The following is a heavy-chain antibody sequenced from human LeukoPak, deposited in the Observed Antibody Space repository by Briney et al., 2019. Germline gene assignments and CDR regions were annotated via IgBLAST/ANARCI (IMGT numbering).Heavy chain of an antibody. V-gene: IGHV3-23*01. CDR3: ARDPKWLLRRGYFDY. CDR2: IGSSGGGI. Sequence: GGSLRLSCAASGFTFSTYTMYWVRHPPGKRLEWVSIIGSSGGGIHYADSVKGRFTISRDNSKNTLYLQMNSLRAEDTAVYYCARDPKWLLRRGYFDYWGQGTLVTVSS. D-gene: IGHD3-22*01. CDR1: GFTFSTYT. J-gene: IGHJ4*02.